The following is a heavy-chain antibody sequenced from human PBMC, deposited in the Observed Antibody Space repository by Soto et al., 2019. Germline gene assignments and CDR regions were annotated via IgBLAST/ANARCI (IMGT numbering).Heavy chain of an antibody. CDR2: IYGSGNA. CDR3: ARLKGDGFDF. Sequence: SETLSLTCTVSGDSISNHNWTWIRQPAGKGLECIGRIYGSGNANYNPSLKSRVTMSLDTSKNRSSLKLTSVTAADTALYYCARLKGDGFDFWGQGTKVTVSS. CDR1: GDSISNHN. V-gene: IGHV4-4*07. J-gene: IGHJ3*01.